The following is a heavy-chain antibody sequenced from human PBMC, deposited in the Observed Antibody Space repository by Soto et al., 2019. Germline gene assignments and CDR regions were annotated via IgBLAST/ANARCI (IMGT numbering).Heavy chain of an antibody. J-gene: IGHJ5*01. V-gene: IGHV4-30-4*08. CDR3: ARGRYCLTGRCFPNWFDS. Sequence: SETLSLTCTVSGVSISSSNYHWGWIRQHPGKGLEWIGYIYYSGSSYYNPSLKSRVTISVDTSKSQFSLNVTSLTAADTAVYFCARGRYCLTGRCFPNWFDSWGQGTLVTVSS. D-gene: IGHD2-15*01. CDR2: IYYSGSS. CDR1: GVSISSSNYH.